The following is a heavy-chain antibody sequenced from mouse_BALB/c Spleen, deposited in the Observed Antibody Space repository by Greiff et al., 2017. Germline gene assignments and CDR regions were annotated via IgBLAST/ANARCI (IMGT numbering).Heavy chain of an antibody. V-gene: IGHV5-17*02. Sequence: DVMLVESGGGLVQPGGSRKLSCAASGFTFSSFGMHWVRQAPEKGLEWVAYISSGSSTIYYADTVKGRFTISRDNPKNTLFLQMTSLRSEDTAMYYCARELHYYAMDYWGQGTSVTVSS. CDR3: ARELHYYAMDY. J-gene: IGHJ4*01. CDR2: ISSGSSTI. D-gene: IGHD1-3*01. CDR1: GFTFSSFG.